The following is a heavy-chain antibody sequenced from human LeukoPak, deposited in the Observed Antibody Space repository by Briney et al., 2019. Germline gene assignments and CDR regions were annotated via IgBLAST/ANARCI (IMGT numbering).Heavy chain of an antibody. Sequence: MPSETLSLTCTASGGSISSYYWSWIRQPPGKGLEWIGSIYHSGSTYYNPSLKSRVTISVDTSKNQFSLKLSSVTAADTAVYYCAKRSVRFLEWLPHWYFDLWGRGTLVTVSS. CDR3: AKRSVRFLEWLPHWYFDL. CDR2: IYHSGST. CDR1: GGSISSYY. J-gene: IGHJ2*01. V-gene: IGHV4-59*04. D-gene: IGHD3-3*01.